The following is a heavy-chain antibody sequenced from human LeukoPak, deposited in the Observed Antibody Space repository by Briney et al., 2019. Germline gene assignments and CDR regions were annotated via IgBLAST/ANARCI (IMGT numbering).Heavy chain of an antibody. J-gene: IGHJ4*02. CDR2: INPKSGGT. CDR3: ARMAMEGGYYFDY. D-gene: IGHD2-8*01. V-gene: IGHV1-2*02. Sequence: ASVKVSCKASGYTLTDYYIHWVRQAPGQGLEWMGWINPKSGGTNYIQKSQGRVTMTRDTSISTAYMELSRLRSDDAAVYYCARMAMEGGYYFDYWGQGTLVTVSS. CDR1: GYTLTDYY.